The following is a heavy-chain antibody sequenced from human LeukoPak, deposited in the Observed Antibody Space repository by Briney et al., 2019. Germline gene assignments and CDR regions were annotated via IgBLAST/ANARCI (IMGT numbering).Heavy chain of an antibody. CDR1: GFTFSSYA. D-gene: IGHD3-16*02. J-gene: IGHJ4*02. CDR3: AKSGGMKGGYRPYYFDY. Sequence: PGGSLRLSCAASGFTFSSYAMSWVRQAPGKGLEWVSAISGSGGSTYYADSVKGRFTISRDNSKNTLYLQMNSLRAEDTAVYYCAKSGGMKGGYRPYYFDYWGQGTLVTVSS. V-gene: IGHV3-23*01. CDR2: ISGSGGST.